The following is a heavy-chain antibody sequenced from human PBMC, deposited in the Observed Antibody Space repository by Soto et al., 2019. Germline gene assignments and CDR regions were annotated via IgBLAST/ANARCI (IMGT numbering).Heavy chain of an antibody. V-gene: IGHV3-15*01. J-gene: IGHJ4*02. CDR2: IKSKTDGGTT. CDR3: TTGFYGDYVKDY. CDR1: GFTFSNAW. D-gene: IGHD4-17*01. Sequence: EVQLVESGGGLVKPGGSLRLSCAASGFTFSNAWMSWVRQAPGKGLEWVGRIKSKTDGGTTDYAAPVKGRFTISRDDSKNTLYLQMNSLKTEDTAVYYCTTGFYGDYVKDYWGQGTLVTVSS.